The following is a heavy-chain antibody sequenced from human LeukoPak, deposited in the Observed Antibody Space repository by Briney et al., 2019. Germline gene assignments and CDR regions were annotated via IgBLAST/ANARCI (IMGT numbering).Heavy chain of an antibody. D-gene: IGHD2-15*01. V-gene: IGHV3-53*01. J-gene: IGHJ4*02. CDR2: LYSGGNT. Sequence: GGSLRLSCAASGFTVSSNYMSWVRQAPGKGLEWVSVLYSGGNTYYAGSVKDRFTISRDNSKNTLYLQMNSLRAEDTAVYYCAKDAQVAHLGYWGQGTLVTVSS. CDR1: GFTVSSNY. CDR3: AKDAQVAHLGY.